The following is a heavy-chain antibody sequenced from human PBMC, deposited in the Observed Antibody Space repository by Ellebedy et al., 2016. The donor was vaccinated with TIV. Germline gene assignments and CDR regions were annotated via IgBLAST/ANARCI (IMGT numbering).Heavy chain of an antibody. V-gene: IGHV1-3*01. Sequence: AASVKVSCKASGYTFPPYTIQWMRQAPGQRPEWMGWIADNFYTQYSQRFQGRLTITRDTSASTAYMELSSLDSEDTAVYFCAREVITAANIQPTFDYWGQGTLVTVSS. CDR3: AREVITAANIQPTFDY. J-gene: IGHJ4*02. CDR2: IADNFYT. CDR1: GYTFPPYT. D-gene: IGHD6-13*01.